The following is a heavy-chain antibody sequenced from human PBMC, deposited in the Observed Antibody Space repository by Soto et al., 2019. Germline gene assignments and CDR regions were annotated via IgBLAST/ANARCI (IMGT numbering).Heavy chain of an antibody. V-gene: IGHV3-30-3*01. J-gene: IGHJ4*02. D-gene: IGHD3-9*01. CDR2: ISYDGSNK. CDR1: GFTFSSYA. Sequence: QVQLVGSGGGVVQPGRSLRLSCAASGFTFSSYAMHWVRQAPGKGLEWVAVISYDGSNKYYADSVKGRFTISRDNSKNTLYLQMNSLRAEDTAVYYCARDLLTGFDYWGQGTLVTVSS. CDR3: ARDLLTGFDY.